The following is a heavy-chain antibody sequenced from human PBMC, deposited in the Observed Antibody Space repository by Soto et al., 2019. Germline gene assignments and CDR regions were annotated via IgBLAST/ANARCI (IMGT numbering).Heavy chain of an antibody. CDR1: GLTFGSRA. Sequence: GGSLRLSCVASGLTFGSRAMTWVRQAPGEGLQWVSTITDTGGDAKYADSVRGRFVISRDNSKKTLYLQMTSLTAEDPAMYYCARGSTDSCPASRIFDFWGRGTLVTVSS. J-gene: IGHJ4*02. V-gene: IGHV3-23*01. CDR2: ITDTGGDA. D-gene: IGHD2-21*01. CDR3: ARGSTDSCPASRIFDF.